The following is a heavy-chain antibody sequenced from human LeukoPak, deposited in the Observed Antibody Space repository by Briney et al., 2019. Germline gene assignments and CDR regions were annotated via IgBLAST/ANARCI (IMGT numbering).Heavy chain of an antibody. D-gene: IGHD3-22*01. CDR1: GFTFSSYS. V-gene: IGHV3-21*01. Sequence: GGSLRLSCAASGFTFSSYSMNWVRQAPGKGLEWVSSISSGSGFIYYADSVKGRFTISRDDAKNSLYLQMNSLRAEDTAVYYCARVSYYDSSGYYFLSYVDYWGQGTLVTVSS. J-gene: IGHJ4*02. CDR2: ISSGSGFI. CDR3: ARVSYYDSSGYYFLSYVDY.